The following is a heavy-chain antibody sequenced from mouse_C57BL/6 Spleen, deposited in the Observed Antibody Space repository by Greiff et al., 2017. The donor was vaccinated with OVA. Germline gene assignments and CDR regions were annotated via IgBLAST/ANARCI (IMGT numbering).Heavy chain of an antibody. J-gene: IGHJ4*01. CDR2: ISDGGSYT. CDR3: AREAYGSSYAMDY. V-gene: IGHV5-4*01. Sequence: EVQLVESGGGLVKPGGSLKLSCAASGFTFSSYAMSWVRQTPEKRLEWVATISDGGSYTYYPDNVKGRFTISRDNAKNNLYLQMSHLKSEDTAMYYGAREAYGSSYAMDYWGQGTSVTVAS. D-gene: IGHD1-1*01. CDR1: GFTFSSYA.